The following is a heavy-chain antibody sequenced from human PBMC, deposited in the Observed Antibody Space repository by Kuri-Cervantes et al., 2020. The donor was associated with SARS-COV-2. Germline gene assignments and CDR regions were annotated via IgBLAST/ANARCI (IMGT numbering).Heavy chain of an antibody. CDR2: IYSGGST. V-gene: IGHV3-66*02. D-gene: IGHD2-2*01. CDR3: ARDRGYCSSTSCFFDY. J-gene: IGHJ4*02. CDR1: GFTFSSYW. Sequence: GGSLRLSCAASGFTFSSYWMSWVRQAPGKGLEWVSVIYSGGSTYYADSVKGRFTISRDNSKNTLYLQMNSLRAEDTAVYYCARDRGYCSSTSCFFDYWGQGTLVTVSS.